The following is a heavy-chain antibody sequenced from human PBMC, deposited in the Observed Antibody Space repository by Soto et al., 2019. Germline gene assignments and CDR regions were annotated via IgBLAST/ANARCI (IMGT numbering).Heavy chain of an antibody. CDR3: AKSGIAVAPYFDY. J-gene: IGHJ4*02. Sequence: GGSLRLSCAASGFTFSSYGMHWVRQAPGKGLEWVAVISYDGSNKYYADSVKGRFTISRDNSKNTLYLQMNSLRAEDTAVYYCAKSGIAVAPYFDYWGQGTLVTVSS. V-gene: IGHV3-30*18. CDR2: ISYDGSNK. CDR1: GFTFSSYG. D-gene: IGHD6-19*01.